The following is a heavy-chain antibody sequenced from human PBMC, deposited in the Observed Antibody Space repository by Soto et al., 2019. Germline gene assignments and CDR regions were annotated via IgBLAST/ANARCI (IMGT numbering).Heavy chain of an antibody. V-gene: IGHV4-59*01. CDR1: GGSISSYY. J-gene: IGHJ5*02. D-gene: IGHD3-22*01. CDR3: ARGGRPSYYYDSSGYDNWFDP. Sequence: QVQLQESGPGLVKPSETLSLTCTVSGGSISSYYWSWIRQPPGKGLEWIGSIYYSGSTNYNPSLKSRVTISVDTSKNQFSLKLSSVTAADTAVYYCARGGRPSYYYDSSGYDNWFDPWGQGTLVTVSS. CDR2: IYYSGST.